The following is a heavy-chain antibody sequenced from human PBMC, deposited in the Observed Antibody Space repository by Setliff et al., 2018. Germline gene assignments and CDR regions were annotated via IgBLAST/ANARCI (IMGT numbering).Heavy chain of an antibody. Sequence: SETLSLTCNVSGASISSGFYYWSWIRQPAGKGLEWIGRVHSSGDTKYNPSVKTRVTMSVVTSKNQFSLKLSSATAADTAVYYCARATVGLATIIYFDSWGQGTLVTVS. CDR1: GASISSGFYY. CDR2: VHSSGDT. CDR3: ARATVGLATIIYFDS. J-gene: IGHJ4*02. D-gene: IGHD4-4*01. V-gene: IGHV4-61*02.